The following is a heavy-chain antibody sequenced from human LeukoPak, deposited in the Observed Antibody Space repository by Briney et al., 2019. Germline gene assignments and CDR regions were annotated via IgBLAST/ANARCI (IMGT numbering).Heavy chain of an antibody. V-gene: IGHV1-18*01. CDR3: AKDSGFDWFSDIDY. CDR1: GCTFTNYG. Sequence: ASVKVSCKASGCTFTNYGIIWVRQAPGQRLEWMGWISVYNGNTNYAQKFQGRVTMTTDTSTSTAYMDLRSLRSDDTALYYCAKDSGFDWFSDIDYWGQGTRVTVSS. D-gene: IGHD3-9*01. CDR2: ISVYNGNT. J-gene: IGHJ4*02.